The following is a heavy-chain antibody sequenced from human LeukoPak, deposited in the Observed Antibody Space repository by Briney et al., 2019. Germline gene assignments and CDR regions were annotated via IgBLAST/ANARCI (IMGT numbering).Heavy chain of an antibody. V-gene: IGHV4-4*02. CDR3: ARVVVAATPALDY. CDR1: GGSISSSNW. D-gene: IGHD2-15*01. J-gene: IGHJ4*02. CDR2: TYHSGST. Sequence: SGTLSLTCAVSGGSISSSNWWSWVRQPPGKGLEWIGETYHSGSTNYNPSLKSRVTISVDKSKNQFSLKLSSVTAADTAVYYCARVVVAATPALDYWGQGTLVTVSS.